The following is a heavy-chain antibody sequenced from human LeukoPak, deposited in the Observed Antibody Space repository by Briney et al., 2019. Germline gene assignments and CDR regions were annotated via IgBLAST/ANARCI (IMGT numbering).Heavy chain of an antibody. V-gene: IGHV3-48*03. CDR1: GFTFSRYW. D-gene: IGHD3-10*02. CDR3: AELGITMIGGV. Sequence: GGSLRLSCTASGFTFSRYWMSWVRQAPGKGLEWVSYISSSGSTIYYADSVKGRFTISRDNAKNSLYLQMNSLRAEDTAVYYCAELGITMIGGVWGKGTTVTISS. CDR2: ISSSGSTI. J-gene: IGHJ6*04.